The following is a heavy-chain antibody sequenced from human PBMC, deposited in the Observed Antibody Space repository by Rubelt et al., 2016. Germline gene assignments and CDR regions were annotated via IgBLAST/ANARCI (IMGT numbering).Heavy chain of an antibody. Sequence: EVQLVESGGGLVQPGGSLRLSCAASGFTLSSYWMHWVRQAPGKGLVWVSRINSDGSNTSYADSVKGRFTIYRDNSKNTLYLQMNSLRAEDTALYYCARWSGIYYDYWGQGTLVTVSS. CDR1: GFTLSSYW. V-gene: IGHV3-74*01. J-gene: IGHJ4*02. D-gene: IGHD1-26*01. CDR3: ARWSGIYYDY. CDR2: INSDGSNT.